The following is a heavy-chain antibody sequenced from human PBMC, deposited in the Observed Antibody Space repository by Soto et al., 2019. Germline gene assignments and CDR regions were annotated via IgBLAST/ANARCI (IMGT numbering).Heavy chain of an antibody. Sequence: SETLSLTCTVSGGSISSSSYYWGWIRQPPGKGLEWIGSIYYSGSTYYNPSLKSRVTISVDTSKNQFSLKLSSVTAADTAVYYCARHVAIPAANLPENAFDIWGQGTMVTVSS. J-gene: IGHJ3*02. CDR2: IYYSGST. V-gene: IGHV4-39*01. CDR3: ARHVAIPAANLPENAFDI. CDR1: GGSISSSSYY. D-gene: IGHD2-2*01.